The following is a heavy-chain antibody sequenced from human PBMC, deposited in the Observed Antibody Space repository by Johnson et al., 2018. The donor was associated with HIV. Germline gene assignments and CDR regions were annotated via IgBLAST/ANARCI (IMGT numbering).Heavy chain of an antibody. CDR1: GFTFSSYW. Sequence: VQLVESGGGLVQPGGSLRLSCAASGFTFSSYWMGWVRQAPGKGLEWVANIKQDGSEKYYVDSMKGRFTISRDNAKNSLYLQMNSLRAEDTAVYYCARAPRFGRVRGSAFDIWGQGTMVTVSS. J-gene: IGHJ3*02. V-gene: IGHV3-7*05. CDR2: IKQDGSEK. CDR3: ARAPRFGRVRGSAFDI. D-gene: IGHD3-10*01.